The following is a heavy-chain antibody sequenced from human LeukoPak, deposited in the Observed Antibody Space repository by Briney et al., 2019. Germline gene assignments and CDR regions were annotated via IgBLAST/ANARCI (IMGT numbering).Heavy chain of an antibody. J-gene: IGHJ4*02. CDR1: GFTFSSYW. V-gene: IGHV3-74*01. D-gene: IGHD3-16*01. Sequence: GGSLRLSCAASGFTFSSYWMHWVRQAPGKGLVWVARTNLHGTAVDYADSVKGRFTISRDNAKNTLFLQMNSLRAEDTAVYYCASAYTYVRLGDHWGQGTLVTVSS. CDR3: ASAYTYVRLGDH. CDR2: TNLHGTAV.